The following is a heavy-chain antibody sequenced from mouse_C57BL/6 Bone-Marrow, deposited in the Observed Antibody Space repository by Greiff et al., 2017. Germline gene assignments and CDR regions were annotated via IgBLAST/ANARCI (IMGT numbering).Heavy chain of an antibody. J-gene: IGHJ2*01. CDR1: GYTFTSYW. Sequence: QVQLQQPGAELVKPGASVKLSCKASGYTFTSYWMHWVKQRPGQGLEWIGMIHPNSGSTNYNEKFKSKATLTVDKSSSTAYMPLSSLTSEDSAVYYCARGVKYGSSRDDWGQGTTRTVSA. CDR3: ARGVKYGSSRDD. V-gene: IGHV1-64*01. D-gene: IGHD1-1*01. CDR2: IHPNSGST.